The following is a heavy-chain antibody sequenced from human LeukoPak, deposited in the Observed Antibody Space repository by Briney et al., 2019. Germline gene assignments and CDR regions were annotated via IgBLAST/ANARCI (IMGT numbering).Heavy chain of an antibody. J-gene: IGHJ5*02. CDR3: ARDRLEDCSSTSCYHNWFDP. CDR2: IYHSGST. Sequence: SETLSLTCAVSGGSISSSNWWSWVRQPPGKGLEWIGEIYHSGSTNYNPSLESRVTISVGKSKNQFSLKLSSVTAADTAVYYCARDRLEDCSSTSCYHNWFDPWGQGTLVTVSS. D-gene: IGHD2-2*01. CDR1: GGSISSSNW. V-gene: IGHV4-4*02.